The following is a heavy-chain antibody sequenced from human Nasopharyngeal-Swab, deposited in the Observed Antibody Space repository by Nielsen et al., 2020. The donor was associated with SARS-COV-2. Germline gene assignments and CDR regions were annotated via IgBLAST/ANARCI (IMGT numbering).Heavy chain of an antibody. CDR2: INAGNGNT. Sequence: WVRQAPGQRLEWMGWINAGNGNTKCSQKFQGRVTITRDTSASTAYMELSSLRSEDTAVYYCARGDYSSSWDRSYYGMDVWGQGTTVTVSS. D-gene: IGHD6-13*01. J-gene: IGHJ6*02. CDR3: ARGDYSSSWDRSYYGMDV. V-gene: IGHV1-3*01.